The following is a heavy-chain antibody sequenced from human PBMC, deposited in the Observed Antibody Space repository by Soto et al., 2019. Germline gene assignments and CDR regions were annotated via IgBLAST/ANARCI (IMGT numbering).Heavy chain of an antibody. CDR3: AKDTAARERSYYYGMDV. CDR1: GFTFSSYG. Sequence: GGSLRLFYAASGFTFSSYGMHWFRQAPGKGLAWVAVISYDGSNKYYADSVKGRFTTSRDNSKNTLSLQMNSLRAEDTAVYYCAKDTAARERSYYYGMDVWGQGTTVTVSS. D-gene: IGHD6-6*01. V-gene: IGHV3-30*18. J-gene: IGHJ6*02. CDR2: ISYDGSNK.